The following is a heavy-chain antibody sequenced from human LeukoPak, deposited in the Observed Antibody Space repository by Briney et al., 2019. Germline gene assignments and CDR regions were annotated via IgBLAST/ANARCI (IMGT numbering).Heavy chain of an antibody. CDR2: ISSSSSYI. CDR3: ARTYGSGSYYYYYYMDV. Sequence: GGSLRLSCAASGFTFSSYWMHWVRQAPGKGLEWVSSISSSSSYIYYADSVKGRFTISRDNAKNSLYLQMNSLRAEDTAVYYCARTYGSGSYYYYYYMDVWGKGTTVTVSS. V-gene: IGHV3-21*01. D-gene: IGHD3-10*01. J-gene: IGHJ6*03. CDR1: GFTFSSYW.